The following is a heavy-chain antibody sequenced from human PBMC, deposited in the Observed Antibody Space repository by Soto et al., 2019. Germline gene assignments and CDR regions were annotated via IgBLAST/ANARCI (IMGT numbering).Heavy chain of an antibody. Sequence: ASEKVSCKASGYTFTNNVIHWLRPAPGQTLEWMGWIHTAKGNTKYSQKFEARVTLTRDTAASTAYMELNSLRSDDTAVYYCARDPIWTYFWNYARLKYWDPLGQGTLVTVSS. CDR2: IHTAKGNT. J-gene: IGHJ5*02. D-gene: IGHD1-7*01. CDR1: GYTFTNNV. CDR3: ARDPIWTYFWNYARLKYWDP. V-gene: IGHV1-3*04.